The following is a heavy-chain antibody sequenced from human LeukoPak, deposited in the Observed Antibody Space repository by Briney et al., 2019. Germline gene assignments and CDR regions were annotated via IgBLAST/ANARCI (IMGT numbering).Heavy chain of an antibody. V-gene: IGHV3-53*01. J-gene: IGHJ4*02. CDR2: IYSGGST. D-gene: IGHD3-22*01. CDR1: GFTVSSNY. CDR3: ARDPLLPPYDSSGYYADN. Sequence: GGSLRLSCAASGFTVSSNYMSWVRQAPGKGLEWVSVIYSGGSTYYADSVKGRFTISRDNSKNTLYLQMNSLRAEDTAVYYCARDPLLPPYDSSGYYADNWGQGTLVTVSS.